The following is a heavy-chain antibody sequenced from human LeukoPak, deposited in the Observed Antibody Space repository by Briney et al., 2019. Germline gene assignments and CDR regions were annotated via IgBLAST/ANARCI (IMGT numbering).Heavy chain of an antibody. J-gene: IGHJ6*03. V-gene: IGHV1-46*01. CDR2: INPSGGST. Sequence: ASVKVSCKASGCTFTSYYMHWVRQAPGQGLEWMGIINPSGGSTSYAQKFQGRVTMTRDTSTSTVYMELSSLRSEDTAVYYCARDGGYYDSSGYYYAGYYYYYYYMDVWGKGTTVTISS. CDR3: ARDGGYYDSSGYYYAGYYYYYYYMDV. CDR1: GCTFTSYY. D-gene: IGHD3-22*01.